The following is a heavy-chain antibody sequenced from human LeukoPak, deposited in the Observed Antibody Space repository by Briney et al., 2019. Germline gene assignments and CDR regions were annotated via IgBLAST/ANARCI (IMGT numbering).Heavy chain of an antibody. CDR1: GYTFTSYY. CDR3: ARALVYDFRYYYYGMDV. Sequence: ASVKVSCTASGYTFTSYYMHWVRQAPGQGLEWMGIINPSGGSTSYAQKFQGRVTMTRDTSTSTVYMELSSLRSEDTAVYYCARALVYDFRYYYYGMDVWGQGTTVTVSS. CDR2: INPSGGST. V-gene: IGHV1-46*01. J-gene: IGHJ6*02. D-gene: IGHD3-3*01.